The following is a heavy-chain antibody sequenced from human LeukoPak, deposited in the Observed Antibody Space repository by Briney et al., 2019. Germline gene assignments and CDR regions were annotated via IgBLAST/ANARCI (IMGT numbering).Heavy chain of an antibody. D-gene: IGHD3-22*01. J-gene: IGHJ4*02. CDR2: ISNNGRNK. Sequence: QAGGSLRLSCAASGFTFSTYAIHWVPQSPGKGLAWVAFISNNGRNKDYAGSVKGRFTISRDNSKNTLYLQVNSLRPDDTAVYYCTRDLTGHYSIDYWGQGTLVTVSS. V-gene: IGHV3-30*04. CDR3: TRDLTGHYSIDY. CDR1: GFTFSTYA.